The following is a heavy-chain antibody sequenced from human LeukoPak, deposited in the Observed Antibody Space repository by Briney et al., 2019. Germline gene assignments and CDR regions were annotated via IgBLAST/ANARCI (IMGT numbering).Heavy chain of an antibody. CDR1: GFTFSSYS. J-gene: IGHJ4*02. D-gene: IGHD2-15*01. V-gene: IGHV3-21*01. CDR3: ARDGLGYCSGGSCYGDFDY. CDR2: IRSSSSYI. Sequence: GGSLRLSCAASGFTFSSYSMNWVRQAPGKGLERVSSIRSSSSYIYYADSVKGRFTISRDNAKNSLYLQMNSLRAEDTAVYYCARDGLGYCSGGSCYGDFDYWGQGTLVTVSS.